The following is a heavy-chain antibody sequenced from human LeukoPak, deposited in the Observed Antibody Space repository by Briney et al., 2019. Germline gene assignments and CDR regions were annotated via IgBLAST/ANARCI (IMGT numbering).Heavy chain of an antibody. CDR3: ARSAARERRYGSGSYSDFDY. D-gene: IGHD3-10*01. CDR2: IYYNGRT. CDR1: GDSINNNNYY. Sequence: PSETLSLTCTVSGDSINNNNYYWGWIRQPPGKGLEWIGNIYYNGRTYYSPSLKSRVTISVDTSKNQFSLKLSSVTAADTAVYSCARSAARERRYGSGSYSDFDYWGQGTLVTVSS. V-gene: IGHV4-39*07. J-gene: IGHJ4*02.